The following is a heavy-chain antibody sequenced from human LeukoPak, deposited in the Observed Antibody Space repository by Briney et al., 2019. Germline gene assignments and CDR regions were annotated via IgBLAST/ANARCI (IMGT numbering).Heavy chain of an antibody. D-gene: IGHD2-2*01. V-gene: IGHV3-21*01. Sequence: GGSLRLSCAASGFTFSSYSMNWVRQAPGKGLEWVSCISRSSSYIYYAESVKGRFTISRDNAKNSLYLQMNSLRAEDTAVYYCARDYGTTPGFSKGDFHYWGQGTLVTVSS. CDR2: ISRSSSYI. CDR1: GFTFSSYS. J-gene: IGHJ1*01. CDR3: ARDYGTTPGFSKGDFHY.